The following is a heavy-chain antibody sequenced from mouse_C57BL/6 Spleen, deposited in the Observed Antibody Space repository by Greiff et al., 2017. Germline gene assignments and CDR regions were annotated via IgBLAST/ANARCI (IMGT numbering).Heavy chain of an antibody. V-gene: IGHV5-6*02. Sequence: DVMLVESGGDLVKPGGSLKLSCAASGFTFSSYGMSWVRQTPDKRLEWVATISSGGSYTYYPDSVKGRFTISRDNAKNTLYLQMSSLKSEDTAMYYCARQAYYSNYYAMDYWGQGTSVTVSS. J-gene: IGHJ4*01. CDR3: ARQAYYSNYYAMDY. CDR2: ISSGGSYT. CDR1: GFTFSSYG. D-gene: IGHD2-5*01.